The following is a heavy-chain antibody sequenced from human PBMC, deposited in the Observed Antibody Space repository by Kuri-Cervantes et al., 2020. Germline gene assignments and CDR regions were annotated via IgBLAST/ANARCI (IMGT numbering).Heavy chain of an antibody. CDR2: ISYDGSNK. D-gene: IGHD5-24*01. CDR1: GFTFSSYA. Sequence: GESLKISCAASGFTFSSYAMHWVRQAPGKGLEWVAVISYDGSNKYYADSVKGRFTISRDNSKNTLYLQMNSLRAVDTAVYYCARTPVDLTSPFFDYWGQGTLVTVSS. CDR3: ARTPVDLTSPFFDY. V-gene: IGHV3-30-3*01. J-gene: IGHJ4*02.